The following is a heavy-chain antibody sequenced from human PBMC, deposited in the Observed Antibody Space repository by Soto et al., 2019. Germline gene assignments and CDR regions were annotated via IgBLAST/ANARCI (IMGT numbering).Heavy chain of an antibody. J-gene: IGHJ4*02. CDR2: VYWDDSK. CDR3: AHCRGGVASF. D-gene: IGHD2-2*01. V-gene: IGHV2-5*02. Sequence: QITLNESGPPLVKPTQTLTLTCTFSGFSLSTRDVGVGWIRQPPGEALEWLGVVYWDDSKTYSPSLESRLTITKDTSKNLVVLRMTTMDPVDTATYYCAHCRGGVASFWGQGTLVTVPS. CDR1: GFSLSTRDVG.